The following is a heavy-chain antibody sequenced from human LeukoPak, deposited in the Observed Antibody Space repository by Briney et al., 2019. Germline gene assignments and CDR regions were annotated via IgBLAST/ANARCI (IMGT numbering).Heavy chain of an antibody. CDR1: GYTFTSYG. Sequence: GASVKVSCKASGYTFTSYGISWVRQAPGQGLEWMGWINPNSGGTNYAQKFQGRVTMTRDTSISTAYMELSRLRSDDTAVYYCARVIRGYDYTYWGQGTLVTVSS. V-gene: IGHV1-2*02. CDR2: INPNSGGT. J-gene: IGHJ4*02. D-gene: IGHD5-12*01. CDR3: ARVIRGYDYTY.